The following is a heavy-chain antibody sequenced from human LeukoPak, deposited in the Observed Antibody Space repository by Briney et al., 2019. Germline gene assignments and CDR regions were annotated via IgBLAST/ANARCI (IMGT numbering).Heavy chain of an antibody. J-gene: IGHJ4*02. D-gene: IGHD6-13*01. CDR1: GYSFTSYW. CDR3: ARHIGAAGTGLLGGIDY. Sequence: GEALKISSRGSGYSFTSYWISWLRQVPARNLEWMGRIDNSDSYTNYSPSFQGHVTISADKSITTAYLQWSSLKASDTAMYYCARHIGAAGTGLLGGIDYWGQGTLVTVSS. CDR2: IDNSDSYT. V-gene: IGHV5-10-1*01.